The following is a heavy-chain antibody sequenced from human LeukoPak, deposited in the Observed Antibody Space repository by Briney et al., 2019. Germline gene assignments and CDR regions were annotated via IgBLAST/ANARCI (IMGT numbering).Heavy chain of an antibody. V-gene: IGHV4-61*02. D-gene: IGHD6-13*01. CDR2: IYTSGST. CDR1: GGSISSGSYY. J-gene: IGHJ4*02. Sequence: SETLSLTCTVSGGSISSGSYYWSWIRQPAGKGLEWIGRIYTSGSTNYNPSLKSRVTISVDTSKNQFSLKLSSVTAADTAVYYCARGYSSLIDYWGQGTLVTVSS. CDR3: ARGYSSLIDY.